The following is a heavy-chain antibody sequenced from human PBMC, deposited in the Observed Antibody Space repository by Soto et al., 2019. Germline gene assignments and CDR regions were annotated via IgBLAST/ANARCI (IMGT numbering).Heavy chain of an antibody. V-gene: IGHV1-8*01. D-gene: IGHD6-6*01. J-gene: IGHJ6*02. CDR2: MNPNSGNT. CDR3: ARGLAARRRYYYGMDV. Sequence: QVQLVQSAAEVKKPGASVTVSCKASGYTFTSYDINWVRQATGQGLEWMGWMNPNSGNTGYAQKFQGRVTMTRNTSIRTAYMELSSLRSVDTAVYYCARGLAARRRYYYGMDVWGQGTTVTVSS. CDR1: GYTFTSYD.